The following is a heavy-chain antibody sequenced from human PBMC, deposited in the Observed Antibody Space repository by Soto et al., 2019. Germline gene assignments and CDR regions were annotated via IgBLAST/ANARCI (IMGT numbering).Heavy chain of an antibody. J-gene: IGHJ2*01. V-gene: IGHV3-23*01. CDR2: ISGSGGTR. Sequence: EVQVLESGGGLVQPGGSLRLSCAASGFTFSSYAMSWVRQGPGKGLEWVSAISGSGGTRYYADSVKGRFTISRDNSKNTVYLELTSLRAEGTAVYDCARFGFPSLYSIDWYFDLWGRGTLVTVSS. CDR1: GFTFSSYA. CDR3: ARFGFPSLYSIDWYFDL. D-gene: IGHD6-13*01.